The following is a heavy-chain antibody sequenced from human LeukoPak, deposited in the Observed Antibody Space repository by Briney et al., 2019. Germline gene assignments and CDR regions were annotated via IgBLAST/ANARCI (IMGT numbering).Heavy chain of an antibody. J-gene: IGHJ4*02. V-gene: IGHV1-69*01. CDR1: GGTFISYA. D-gene: IGHD1-7*01. CDR3: ARSGGENWNYDGGTFDY. CDR2: IIPIFGTA. Sequence: SVKVSCKASGGTFISYAISWVRQAPGQGLEWMGGIIPIFGTANYAQKFQGRVTITADESTSTAYMELSSLRSEDTAVYYCARSGGENWNYDGGTFDYWGQGTLVTVSS.